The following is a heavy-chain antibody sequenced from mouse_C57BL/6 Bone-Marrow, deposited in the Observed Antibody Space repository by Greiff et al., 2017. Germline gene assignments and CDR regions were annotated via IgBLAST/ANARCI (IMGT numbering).Heavy chain of an antibody. CDR2: IHPNRGST. D-gene: IGHD2-4*01. CDR3: ARYYDWFAY. V-gene: IGHV1-64*01. CDR1: GYTFTSYW. Sequence: QVQLQQPGAELVKPGASVKLSCKASGYTFTSYWMHWVKQRPGQGLEWIGMIHPNRGSTNYNEKFKSKATLTVDKSSSTAYMQLGSLTSEDSAVYCGARYYDWFAYWGQGTLVTVSA. J-gene: IGHJ3*01.